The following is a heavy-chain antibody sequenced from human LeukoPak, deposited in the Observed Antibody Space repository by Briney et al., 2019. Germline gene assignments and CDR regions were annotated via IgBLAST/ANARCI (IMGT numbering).Heavy chain of an antibody. CDR1: GFTFSTYG. Sequence: GGSLRVSCVASGFTFSTYGMHWVRQAPGKGLEWVSFIRYDGTKKYYVSSMKGRCTISRDNSKNTLYLQMDSLRPEDTAVYYCAKERSECGYGPIFDSWGQGTLVIVSS. CDR3: AKERSECGYGPIFDS. D-gene: IGHD3-22*01. J-gene: IGHJ4*02. CDR2: IRYDGTKK. V-gene: IGHV3-30*02.